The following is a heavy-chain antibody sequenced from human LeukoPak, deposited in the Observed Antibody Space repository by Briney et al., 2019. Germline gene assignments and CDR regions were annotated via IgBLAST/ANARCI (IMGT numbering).Heavy chain of an antibody. CDR2: ISYDGSNK. CDR3: AKDRTAGYDGLVDY. CDR1: GFTFSNYG. V-gene: IGHV3-30*18. D-gene: IGHD5-12*01. Sequence: PGGSLRLFCAASGFTFSNYGMHWVRQAPGKGLEWVAVISYDGSNKYYTDSVKGRFTISRDNSKNTLYLQMNSLRAEDTAVYYCAKDRTAGYDGLVDYWGQGTLVTVSS. J-gene: IGHJ4*02.